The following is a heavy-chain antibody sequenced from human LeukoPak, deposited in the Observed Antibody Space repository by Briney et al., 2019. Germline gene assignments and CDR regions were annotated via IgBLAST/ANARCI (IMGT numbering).Heavy chain of an antibody. CDR1: GFTVSSNY. CDR3: ARERAYYGSGTSYGMNV. Sequence: GGSLRLSCAASGFTVSSNYMSWVRQAPGKGLEWVSVIYSGGSTYYADSVKGRFTISRDNSKNTLYLQMNSLRAEDTAVYYCARERAYYGSGTSYGMNVWGKGTTVTVSS. V-gene: IGHV3-53*01. CDR2: IYSGGST. J-gene: IGHJ6*04. D-gene: IGHD3-10*01.